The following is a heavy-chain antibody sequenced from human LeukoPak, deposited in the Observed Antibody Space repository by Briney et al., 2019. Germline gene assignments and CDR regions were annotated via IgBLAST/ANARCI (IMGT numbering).Heavy chain of an antibody. V-gene: IGHV4-59*01. CDR3: ARFSQGVFGWFDP. J-gene: IGHJ5*02. CDR1: GGSISSYY. D-gene: IGHD6-13*01. Sequence: PSETLSLTCTVSGGSISSYYWSWIRQPPGKGLEWIGYIYYSVRTNYNPSLKSRVTISVDTSKNQFSLKLRSVTAADTAVYYCARFSQGVFGWFDPWGQGTLVTVSS. CDR2: IYYSVRT.